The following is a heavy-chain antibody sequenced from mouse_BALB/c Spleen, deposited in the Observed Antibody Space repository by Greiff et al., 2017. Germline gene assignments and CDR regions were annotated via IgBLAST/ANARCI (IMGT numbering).Heavy chain of an antibody. CDR3: ARDSYKGYWYFDV. Sequence: EVQRVESGGGLVQPGGSRKLSCAASGFTFSDYGMAWVRQAPGKGPEWVAFISNLAYSIYYADTVTGRFTISRENAKNTLYLEMSSLRSEDTAMYYCARDSYKGYWYFDVWGAGTTVTVSS. CDR1: GFTFSDYG. V-gene: IGHV5-15*02. D-gene: IGHD1-1*01. CDR2: ISNLAYSI. J-gene: IGHJ1*01.